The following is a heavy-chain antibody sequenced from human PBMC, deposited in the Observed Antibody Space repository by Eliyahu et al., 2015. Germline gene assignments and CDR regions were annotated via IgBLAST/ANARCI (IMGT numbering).Heavy chain of an antibody. CDR2: INPNSGGT. J-gene: IGHJ3*02. CDR1: GYTFTGYY. D-gene: IGHD2-21*02. V-gene: IGHV1-2*06. Sequence: QVQLVQSGAEVXKPGASVKXSXKXSGYTFTGYYMHWVRQAPGQGLEWMGRINPNSGGTNYAQKFQGRVTMTRDTSISTAYMEXSRLRSDDTAVYYCARDGDYYSAFDIWGQGTMVTVSS. CDR3: ARDGDYYSAFDI.